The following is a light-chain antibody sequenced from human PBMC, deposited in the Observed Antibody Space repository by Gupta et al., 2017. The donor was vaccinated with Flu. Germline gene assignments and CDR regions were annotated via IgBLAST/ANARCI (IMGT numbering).Light chain of an antibody. Sequence: QSALTQPASVSGSPGPSITISCTGTSSDIGGYNYVSWYQQHPGKAPKLMIYEVTNRPSGVSNRFSGSKSANTASLTISGLQAEDEADYYCNSFTSTSTWVFGGGTKLTVL. J-gene: IGLJ3*02. CDR3: NSFTSTSTWV. V-gene: IGLV2-14*01. CDR2: EVT. CDR1: SSDIGGYNY.